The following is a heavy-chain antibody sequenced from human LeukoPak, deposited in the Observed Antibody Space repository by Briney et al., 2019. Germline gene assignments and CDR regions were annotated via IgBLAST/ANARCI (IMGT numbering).Heavy chain of an antibody. V-gene: IGHV3-23*01. D-gene: IGHD2-2*01. CDR1: GFIFSSYA. J-gene: IGHJ4*02. CDR2: ISGIGDGT. CDR3: AKGVGGYCSSTDCRAYDN. Sequence: GGSLRLSCAASGFIFSSYAMNWGRQAPGKGLEWVSAISGIGDGTYYADSVKGRFTVSRDNSKNTLYLQMNNLRAEDSAVYYCAKGVGGYCSSTDCRAYDNWGQGTLVTVSS.